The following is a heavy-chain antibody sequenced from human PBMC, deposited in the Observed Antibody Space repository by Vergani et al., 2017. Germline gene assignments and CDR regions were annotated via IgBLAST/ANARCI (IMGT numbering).Heavy chain of an antibody. Sequence: QVQLQESGPGLVKPSETLSLTCTVSGGSISSYYWSWIRQPPGKGLEWIGYIYYSGSTNYNPSLKSRVTIAVDTSKNQFSLKLSSVTAADTAVYYCASAYSSGWYGFDYWGQGTLVTVSS. D-gene: IGHD6-19*01. CDR3: ASAYSSGWYGFDY. CDR2: IYYSGST. V-gene: IGHV4-59*01. J-gene: IGHJ4*02. CDR1: GGSISSYY.